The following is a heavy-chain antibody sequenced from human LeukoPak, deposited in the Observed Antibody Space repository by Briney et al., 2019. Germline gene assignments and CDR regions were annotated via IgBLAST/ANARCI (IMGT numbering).Heavy chain of an antibody. V-gene: IGHV3-30*03. J-gene: IGHJ4*02. D-gene: IGHD4-17*01. CDR2: ISYDGSNK. CDR1: GFTFSSYG. Sequence: GGSLRLSCAASGFTFSSYGMHWVRQAPGKGLEWVAVISYDGSNKYYADSVKGRFTISRDNSKNTLYLQMNSLRAEDTAVYYCAAPTVTTLAFDYWGQGTLVTVSS. CDR3: AAPTVTTLAFDY.